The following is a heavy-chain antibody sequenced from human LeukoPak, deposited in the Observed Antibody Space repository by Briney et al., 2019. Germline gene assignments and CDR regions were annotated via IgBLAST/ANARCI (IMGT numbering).Heavy chain of an antibody. CDR3: ARGGLRKVTPRERDLYWYFDL. Sequence: SETLSLTCAVYGGSFSGYYWSWIRQPPGKGLEWIGEINHSGSTNYNPSLKSRVTISVDTSKNQLSLKLSSVTAADTAVYYCARGGLRKVTPRERDLYWYFDLWGRGTLVTVSS. J-gene: IGHJ2*01. V-gene: IGHV4-34*01. CDR2: INHSGST. CDR1: GGSFSGYY. D-gene: IGHD5-18*01.